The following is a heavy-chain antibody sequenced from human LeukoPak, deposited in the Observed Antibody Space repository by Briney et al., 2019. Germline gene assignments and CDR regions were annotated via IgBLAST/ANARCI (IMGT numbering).Heavy chain of an antibody. Sequence: ASVKVSCKASGYTFTIYGISWVRQAPGQGLEWMGWISAYNGNTNYAQKLQGRVTMTTDTSTSTAYMELRSLRSDDTAVYYCARDVWVVTASDAFDIWGQGTMVTVSS. J-gene: IGHJ3*02. CDR1: GYTFTIYG. CDR2: ISAYNGNT. CDR3: ARDVWVVTASDAFDI. V-gene: IGHV1-18*01. D-gene: IGHD2-21*02.